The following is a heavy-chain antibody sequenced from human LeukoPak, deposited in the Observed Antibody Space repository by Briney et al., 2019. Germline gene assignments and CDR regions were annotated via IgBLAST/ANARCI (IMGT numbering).Heavy chain of an antibody. Sequence: ASVKVSCKASGYSFISYGITWVRQAPGQGLEWMGGIIPIFGTANYAQKLQGRVTMTTDTSTSTAYMELRSLRSDDTAVYYCARDTRGGPKRPPDDSHTVTTRDDAFDIWGQGTMVTVSS. V-gene: IGHV1-18*01. CDR3: ARDTRGGPKRPPDDSHTVTTRDDAFDI. J-gene: IGHJ3*02. D-gene: IGHD4-17*01. CDR2: IIPIFGTA. CDR1: GYSFISYG.